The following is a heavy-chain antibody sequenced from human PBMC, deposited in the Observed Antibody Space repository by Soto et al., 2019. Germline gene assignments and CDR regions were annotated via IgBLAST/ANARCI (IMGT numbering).Heavy chain of an antibody. CDR2: INTDGSST. V-gene: IGHV3-74*01. CDR1: GFTFSSFW. D-gene: IGHD3-10*01. CDR3: AKRGVDTFGLSY. Sequence: EVQLVESGGGLVQPGGSLRLSCAVSGFTFSSFWMHWVRQAPGEGLVWVSRINTDGSSTSYADSVKGRFTISRDNAKNTLYLQMISLRVEDTAMYYCAKRGVDTFGLSYWGQGTLVTVSS. J-gene: IGHJ4*02.